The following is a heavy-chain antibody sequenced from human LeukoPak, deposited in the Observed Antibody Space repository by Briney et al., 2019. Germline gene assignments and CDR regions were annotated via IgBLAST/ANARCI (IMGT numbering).Heavy chain of an antibody. Sequence: PGGSLRLSCATSGLTFRSTWMHWVRQAPGKGLMWVSRMNGEGTTIDYADSVKGRFTVSRDYAKNTLFLQMNNLGTEDTALYFCATARNFRFEYWGQGSLVIVSA. V-gene: IGHV3-74*01. CDR3: ATARNFRFEY. CDR2: MNGEGTTI. CDR1: GLTFRSTW. D-gene: IGHD1-7*01. J-gene: IGHJ4*02.